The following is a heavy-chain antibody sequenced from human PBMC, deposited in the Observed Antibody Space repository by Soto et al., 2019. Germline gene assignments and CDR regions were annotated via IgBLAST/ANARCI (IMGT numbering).Heavy chain of an antibody. J-gene: IGHJ6*02. CDR1: GGTFSSYA. D-gene: IGHD2-21*02. CDR2: IIPIFGTA. V-gene: IGHV1-69*13. Sequence: VASVKVSCKASGGTFSSYAISWVRQAPGQGLEWMGGIIPIFGTANYAQKFQGRVTITADESTSTAYMELSSLRSEDTAVYYCARPTVTAPTHYYYGMDVWGQGTTVTVSS. CDR3: ARPTVTAPTHYYYGMDV.